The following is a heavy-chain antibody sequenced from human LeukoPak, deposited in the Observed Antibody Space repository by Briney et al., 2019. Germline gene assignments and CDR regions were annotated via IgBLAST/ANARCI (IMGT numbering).Heavy chain of an antibody. D-gene: IGHD3-3*01. CDR1: GYTFTSYG. Sequence: ASVKVSCKASGYTFTSYGISWVRQAPGQGLEWMGWISAYNGNTNYAQKLQGRVTMTTDTSTSTAYMELRSLRSEDTAVYYCARGHWTYYDFWSGYYGGLYYFDYWGQGTLVTVSS. CDR2: ISAYNGNT. CDR3: ARGHWTYYDFWSGYYGGLYYFDY. V-gene: IGHV1-18*01. J-gene: IGHJ4*02.